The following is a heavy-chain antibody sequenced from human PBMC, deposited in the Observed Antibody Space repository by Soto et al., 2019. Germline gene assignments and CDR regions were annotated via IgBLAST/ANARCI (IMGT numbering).Heavy chain of an antibody. D-gene: IGHD3-10*01. V-gene: IGHV1-2*02. Sequence: ASGKVSCKASGYTFTGYYMHWVRQAPGQGLGGMGWINPNSGGTNYAQKFQGRVTMTRDTSISTAYMELSRLRSDDTAVYYCASDDITYYYGSAPRNGMDVWGQGTTVTVSS. CDR3: ASDDITYYYGSAPRNGMDV. CDR1: GYTFTGYY. J-gene: IGHJ6*02. CDR2: INPNSGGT.